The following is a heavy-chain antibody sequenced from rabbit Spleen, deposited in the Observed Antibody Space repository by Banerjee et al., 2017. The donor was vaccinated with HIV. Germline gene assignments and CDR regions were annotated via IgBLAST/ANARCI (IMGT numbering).Heavy chain of an antibody. CDR1: GVSLNDRDV. CDR2: INAATAKP. V-gene: IGHV1S45*01. Sequence: QEQLVESGGGLVKPEGSLTLTCKASGVSLNDRDVMCWVRQAPGKGLEWIACINAATAKPVYATWAKGRFTISRTSSTTVTLRMTSLTATDTATYFCARDLTSVIGWNFNLWGPGTLVTVS. J-gene: IGHJ4*01. CDR3: ARDLTSVIGWNFNL. D-gene: IGHD1-1*01.